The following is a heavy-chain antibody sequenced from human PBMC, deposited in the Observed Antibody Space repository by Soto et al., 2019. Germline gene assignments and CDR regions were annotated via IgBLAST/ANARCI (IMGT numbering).Heavy chain of an antibody. V-gene: IGHV1-3*01. CDR3: ARDYWELLGMDV. CDR2: INAGNGNT. CDR1: GYTFTSYA. J-gene: IGHJ6*02. Sequence: GASVKVSCKASGYTFTSYAMHWVRQAPGQRLEGMGWINAGNGNTKYSQKFQGRVTITRDTSASTAYMELSSLRSEDTAVYYCARDYWELLGMDVRGQGTMVTVSS. D-gene: IGHD1-26*01.